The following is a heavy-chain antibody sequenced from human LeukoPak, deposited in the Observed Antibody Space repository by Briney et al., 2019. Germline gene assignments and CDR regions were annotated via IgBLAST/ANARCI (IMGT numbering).Heavy chain of an antibody. J-gene: IGHJ4*02. V-gene: IGHV1-69*01. CDR2: IIPIFGTA. CDR1: GGTFSSYA. Sequence: AAVNVSCKASGGTFSSYAISWVRQAPGQGLEWMGGIIPIFGTANYAQKFQGRVTITADESTSTAYMELSSLRSEDTAVYYCARGGGYGDSTLSYWGQGTLVTVSS. CDR3: ARGGGYGDSTLSY. D-gene: IGHD4-17*01.